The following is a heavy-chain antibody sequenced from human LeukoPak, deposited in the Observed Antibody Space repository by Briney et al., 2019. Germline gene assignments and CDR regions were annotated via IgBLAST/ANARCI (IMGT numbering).Heavy chain of an antibody. CDR3: ARGAYDFWSGSPFDY. CDR2: IYYSGST. D-gene: IGHD3-3*01. V-gene: IGHV4-59*01. Sequence: NPSETLSLTCTVSGGSISSYYWSWIRQPPGKGLEWIGYIYYSGSTNYNPSLKSRVTISVDTSKNQFSLKLSSVTAADTAVYYCARGAYDFWSGSPFDYWGQGTLVTVSS. J-gene: IGHJ4*02. CDR1: GGSISSYY.